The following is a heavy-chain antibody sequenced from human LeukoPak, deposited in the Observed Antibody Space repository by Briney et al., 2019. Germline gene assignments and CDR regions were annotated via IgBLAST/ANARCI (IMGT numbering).Heavy chain of an antibody. D-gene: IGHD1-1*01. V-gene: IGHV4-4*07. Sequence: PSETLSLTCTVSGGSISSYYWTWIRQPAGKGLEWIGRFYSRGNTSFNPSLKSRVTMSVDTSKNQFSLKLRSVTAADTAVYYCARDGASIDDQYYGLDVWGQGTTVTVSS. CDR1: GGSISSYY. CDR2: FYSRGNT. CDR3: ARDGASIDDQYYGLDV. J-gene: IGHJ6*02.